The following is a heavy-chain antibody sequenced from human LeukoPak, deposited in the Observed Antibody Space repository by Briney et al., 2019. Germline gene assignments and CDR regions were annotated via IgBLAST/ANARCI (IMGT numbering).Heavy chain of an antibody. CDR3: ARVVVAASDAFDF. CDR2: ISSSGTYI. Sequence: GGSLRLSCAASGFTFSGYTMTWVRQAPGKGLEWVSSISSSGTYIYYADSLKGRFTISRDNAKNSLFLQVNSLRAEDTAVYYCARVVVAASDAFDFWGQGTLVTVSS. D-gene: IGHD2-15*01. CDR1: GFTFSGYT. V-gene: IGHV3-21*01. J-gene: IGHJ3*01.